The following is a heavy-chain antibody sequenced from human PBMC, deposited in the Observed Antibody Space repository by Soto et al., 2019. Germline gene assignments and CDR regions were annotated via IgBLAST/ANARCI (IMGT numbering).Heavy chain of an antibody. CDR3: AREKGAN. V-gene: IGHV3-30-3*01. Sequence: QVQLVESGGGVVQPGRSLRLSCAASGFTFSSYAMHWVRQAPGKGLEWVAVISYDGSNKYYADSVKGRFTISRDNSKNTLYLQMNSLRAEDTAVYYCAREKGANWGQGTLVTLSS. D-gene: IGHD3-16*01. CDR1: GFTFSSYA. J-gene: IGHJ4*02. CDR2: ISYDGSNK.